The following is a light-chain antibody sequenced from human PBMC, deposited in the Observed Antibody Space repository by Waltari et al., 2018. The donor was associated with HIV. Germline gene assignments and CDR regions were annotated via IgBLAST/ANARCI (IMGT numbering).Light chain of an antibody. J-gene: IGLJ1*01. CDR1: SSDGGNYNY. CDR2: NVS. V-gene: IGLV2-14*03. Sequence: QSALTQPASVSGSPGQSITISCTGTSSDGGNYNYVSWYKQYPGKAPKLLIYNVSNRPSLFSTRFSGSKSDNTASLTISGLQAEDESYYYCNSYTNNLTLVFGTGTKVTVL. CDR3: NSYTNNLTLV.